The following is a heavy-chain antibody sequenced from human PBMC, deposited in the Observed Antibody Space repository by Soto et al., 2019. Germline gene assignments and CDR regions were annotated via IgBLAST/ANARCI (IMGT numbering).Heavy chain of an antibody. J-gene: IGHJ4*02. CDR1: GFTFSSYG. D-gene: IGHD4-4*01. V-gene: IGHV3-30*19. CDR2: IWYDGSYK. CDR3: ARQDYSNVHFDY. Sequence: GASLRLSCAASGFTFSSYGMHWVRQAPGKGLEWVAVIWYDGSYKYYADSVKGRFTISRDNSKNTLYLQMNSLRAEDTAVYYCARQDYSNVHFDYWGQGTLVTVSS.